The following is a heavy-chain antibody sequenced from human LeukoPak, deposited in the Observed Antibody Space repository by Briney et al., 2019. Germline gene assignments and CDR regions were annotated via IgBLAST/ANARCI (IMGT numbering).Heavy chain of an antibody. V-gene: IGHV3-15*01. Sequence: GGSLRLSCAASGFTFSNAWMYWVRQAPGKGLEWVGRIKSRTDGGAIEYAAPVKGRFSISRDDSKNTLFLQINNLKTEDTAVYYCADLGDYAVGWGQGTLVTVSS. J-gene: IGHJ4*02. D-gene: IGHD4-17*01. CDR2: IKSRTDGGAI. CDR1: GFTFSNAW. CDR3: ADLGDYAVG.